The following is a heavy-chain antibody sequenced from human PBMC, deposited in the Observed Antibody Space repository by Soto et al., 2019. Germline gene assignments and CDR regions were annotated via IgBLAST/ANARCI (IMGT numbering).Heavy chain of an antibody. J-gene: IGHJ4*02. V-gene: IGHV4-59*04. CDR2: TYYNGNA. D-gene: IGHD3-10*01. Sequence: SETLSLTCSVSGGSITNYYWSWIRQPPGKGQEWIGNTYYNGNAYYNPSLKSRVSMSVDTSKNRFSLKLVSATAADTAVYYCARHFVAVVIKGWGYWGQGTLVTVSS. CDR1: GGSITNYY. CDR3: ARHFVAVVIKGWGY.